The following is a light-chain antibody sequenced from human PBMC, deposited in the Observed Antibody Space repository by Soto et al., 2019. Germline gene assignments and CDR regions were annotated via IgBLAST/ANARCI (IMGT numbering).Light chain of an antibody. CDR1: QGINSY. CDR3: QHLKSYPIT. V-gene: IGKV1-9*01. J-gene: IGKJ3*01. Sequence: DIQLTQSPSFLSASVGDRVTITCRASQGINSYLGWYQQKPGKAPKLLIYAASTLQSGVPSRFSGSGSGTEFTLTISSLQPEDFATYYCQHLKSYPITFGPGTKVDI. CDR2: AAS.